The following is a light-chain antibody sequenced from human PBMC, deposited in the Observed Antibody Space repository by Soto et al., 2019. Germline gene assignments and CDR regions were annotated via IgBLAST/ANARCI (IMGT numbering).Light chain of an antibody. CDR2: DVS. CDR1: ISDVGGYNF. V-gene: IGLV2-14*03. Sequence: QSVLTQPASVSGSPVQSITISCTGTISDVGGYNFVSWYQQYPGKAPKLMICDVSNRPSGVSNRFSGSKSGNTASLTISGLQAEDEADYYCSSFTGSNYVFGTGTKVTVL. J-gene: IGLJ1*01. CDR3: SSFTGSNYV.